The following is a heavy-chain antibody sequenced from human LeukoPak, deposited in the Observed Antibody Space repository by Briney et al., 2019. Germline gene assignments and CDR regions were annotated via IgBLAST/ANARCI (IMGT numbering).Heavy chain of an antibody. CDR2: ISGSSSYI. V-gene: IGHV3-21*01. J-gene: IGHJ4*02. CDR1: GITFSSYS. CDR3: ARATKMFSLSD. Sequence: PGGSLRLSCAASGITFSSYSMNWFRQAPGTGLEWFSSISGSSSYIYYADSVKGRFTISRDNAKNSLYLQMNSLRAEDTAVYYCARATKMFSLSDWGQGTLVTVSS. D-gene: IGHD2-2*01.